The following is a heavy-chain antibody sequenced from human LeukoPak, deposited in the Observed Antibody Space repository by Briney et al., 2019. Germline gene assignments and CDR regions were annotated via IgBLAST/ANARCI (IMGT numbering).Heavy chain of an antibody. CDR3: ARDRTYSGSPDGRSHFNS. CDR1: GFTFNKYG. J-gene: IGHJ4*02. D-gene: IGHD5-12*01. Sequence: GGSLRLSCAASGFTFNKYGMHWVRQVPGMGLEWVAVIWSNGGETYYADSVRGRFTISRDNSKSTVDLQMNSLRAEDTAVYYCARDRTYSGSPDGRSHFNSWGQGTLVTVPS. V-gene: IGHV3-33*01. CDR2: IWSNGGET.